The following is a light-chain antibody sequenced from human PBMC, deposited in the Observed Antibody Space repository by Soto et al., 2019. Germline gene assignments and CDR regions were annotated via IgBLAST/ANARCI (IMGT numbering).Light chain of an antibody. CDR2: GAS. V-gene: IGKV3-20*01. J-gene: IGKJ5*01. Sequence: VSTLSPCTLSLSPGERATLSCRAIQSVSSSYLAWYQQKPGQAPRLLIYGASSRATGIPDRFSGSGSGTDFTLTISRLEPEDFAVYYCQQYGSSSPITFGHGTRLEIK. CDR3: QQYGSSSPIT. CDR1: QSVSSSY.